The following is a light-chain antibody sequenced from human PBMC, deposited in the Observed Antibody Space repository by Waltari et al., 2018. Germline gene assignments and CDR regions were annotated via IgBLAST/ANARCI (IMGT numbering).Light chain of an antibody. V-gene: IGLV2-14*01. J-gene: IGLJ2*01. CDR2: AAT. Sequence: QSAPTQPASVSGSPGQSITISCSHVCGYNHVSWSQPYPGRGPTATIFAATNRPSGVSNRFSGSKSGNTASLTISGLQAEDEAHYYCTSYKNTDTPVIFGGGTKLTVL. CDR1: HVCGYNH. CDR3: TSYKNTDTPVI.